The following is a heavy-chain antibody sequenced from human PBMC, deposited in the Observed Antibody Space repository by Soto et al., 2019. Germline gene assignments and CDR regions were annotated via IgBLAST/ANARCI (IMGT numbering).Heavy chain of an antibody. V-gene: IGHV4-59*12. CDR2: IYYSGST. CDR3: ARGQRFSDWFDP. J-gene: IGHJ5*02. Sequence: SETLSLTCTVSGGSISSYYWSWIRQPPGKGLEWIGYIYYSGSTNYNPSLKSRVTISLDTSMNYFSLRLSSVTAADTAVYYCARGQRFSDWFDPWGQGTLVTVSS. CDR1: GGSISSYY. D-gene: IGHD3-3*01.